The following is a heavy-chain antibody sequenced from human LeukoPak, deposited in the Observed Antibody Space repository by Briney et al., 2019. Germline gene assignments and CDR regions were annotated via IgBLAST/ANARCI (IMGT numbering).Heavy chain of an antibody. V-gene: IGHV3-48*02. CDR2: ISSSSSTI. Sequence: GGSLRLSCAASGFTVSSNYMSWVRQAPGKGLEWVSYISSSSSTIYYADSVKGRFTISRDNAKNSLYLQMNSLRDEDTAVYYCARERSKRFLEWLLYSYFDYWGQGTLVTVSS. CDR1: GFTVSSNY. CDR3: ARERSKRFLEWLLYSYFDY. J-gene: IGHJ4*02. D-gene: IGHD3-3*01.